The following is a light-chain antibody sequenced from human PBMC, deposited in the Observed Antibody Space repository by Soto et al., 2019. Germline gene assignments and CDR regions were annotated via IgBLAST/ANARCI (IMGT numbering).Light chain of an antibody. CDR1: QSISSY. J-gene: IGKJ4*01. V-gene: IGKV1-39*01. CDR3: QQSYSTPS. CDR2: DAT. Sequence: DIQMTQSPSSLSASVGDRVTITCRASQSISSYLNWYQQRPGKAPNLLIYDATRLHSGVPPRFSGSGYGTDFTLTISSLQPEDFATYYCQQSYSTPSFGGGTKVDIK.